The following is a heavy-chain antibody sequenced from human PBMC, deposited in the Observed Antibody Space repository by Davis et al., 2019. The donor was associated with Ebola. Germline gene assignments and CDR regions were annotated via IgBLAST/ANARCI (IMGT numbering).Heavy chain of an antibody. CDR3: ARDAVPAAQDY. J-gene: IGHJ4*02. Sequence: GESLKISCAASGFTFSSFAMSWVRQAPGEGLEWVSTINGKTGSTYYPDSVKGRFTISRDNAKNSLYLQMNSLRAEDTAIYYCARDAVPAAQDYWGQGTLVTVSS. D-gene: IGHD2-2*01. CDR2: INGKTGST. V-gene: IGHV3-23*01. CDR1: GFTFSSFA.